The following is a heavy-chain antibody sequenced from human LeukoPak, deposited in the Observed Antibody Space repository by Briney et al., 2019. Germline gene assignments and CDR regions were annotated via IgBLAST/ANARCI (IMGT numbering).Heavy chain of an antibody. CDR2: IIPIFGTA. D-gene: IGHD1-26*01. CDR1: GGTFSSYA. V-gene: IGHV1-69*05. J-gene: IGHJ3*02. CDR3: ARAFGGGLGATGGAFDI. Sequence: SVKVSCKASGGTFSSYAISWVRQAPGQGLEWMGGIIPIFGTANYAQKFQGRVTITTDESTSTAYMELSSLRSKDTAVYYCARAFGGGLGATGGAFDIWGQGTMVTVSS.